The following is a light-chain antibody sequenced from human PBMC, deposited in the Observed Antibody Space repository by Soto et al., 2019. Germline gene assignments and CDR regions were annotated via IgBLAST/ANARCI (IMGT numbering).Light chain of an antibody. Sequence: EIVLTQSPGTLSLSPGERATLSCRASQSVTSSFLAWYQQKPGQAPRLLIYGASSRATGIPDRFSGSGSGADFTLTISGLEPEDFAVYYCQQYGSSRWTLGQGTKVDIK. CDR1: QSVTSSF. CDR2: GAS. CDR3: QQYGSSRWT. J-gene: IGKJ1*01. V-gene: IGKV3-20*01.